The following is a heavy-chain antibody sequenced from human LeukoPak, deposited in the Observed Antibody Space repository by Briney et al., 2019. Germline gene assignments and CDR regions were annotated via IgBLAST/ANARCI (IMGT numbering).Heavy chain of an antibody. Sequence: SETLSLTCTVSGDSISTYYWSWIRQPPGRGLEWIGYVHNSGSTTYNPSLKSRGTIVLDTSRNQFSLRLSSVTAADTAVYYCTQGAGWLIDYWGQGILVSVSS. V-gene: IGHV4-59*03. CDR3: TQGAGWLIDY. J-gene: IGHJ4*02. CDR2: VHNSGST. D-gene: IGHD3-16*01. CDR1: GDSISTYY.